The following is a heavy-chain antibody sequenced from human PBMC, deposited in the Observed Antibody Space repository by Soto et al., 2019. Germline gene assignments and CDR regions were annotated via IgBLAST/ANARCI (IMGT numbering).Heavy chain of an antibody. V-gene: IGHV4-39*01. CDR3: ARQDGPAAHYYYMDV. J-gene: IGHJ6*03. Sequence: SETLSLTCSVSGGSISSRSYYWGWIRQPPGKGLEWIGSIYDSGSTYYNPSRKSRVTISVDTSKNQFSLKLSSVTAADTAVYYCARQDGPAAHYYYMDVWGKGTTVTVSS. CDR2: IYDSGST. D-gene: IGHD6-13*01. CDR1: GGSISSRSYY.